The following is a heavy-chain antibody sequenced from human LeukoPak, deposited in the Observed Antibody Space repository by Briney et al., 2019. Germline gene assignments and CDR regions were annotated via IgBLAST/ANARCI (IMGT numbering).Heavy chain of an antibody. CDR2: ISGSGGST. CDR1: GFTFSSYA. CDR3: AKSLIKGVAVISYDY. V-gene: IGHV3-23*01. J-gene: IGHJ4*02. D-gene: IGHD2-15*01. Sequence: PGGSLRLSCAASGFTFSSYAMSWVRQAPGKGLEWVSAISGSGGSTYYADSVKGRFTISRDNFKNTLYLQMNSLRAEDTAVYYCAKSLIKGVAVISYDYWGQGTLVTVSS.